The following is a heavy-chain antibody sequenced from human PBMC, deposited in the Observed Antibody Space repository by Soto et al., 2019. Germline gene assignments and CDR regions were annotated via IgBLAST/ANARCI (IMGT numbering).Heavy chain of an antibody. CDR1: GGSISSSHW. J-gene: IGHJ3*01. Sequence: QVQLQESGPGLVKPSGTLSLTCAVSGGSISSSHWWTWVRQSPGKGLEYIGEISHSGTSNSNPSLKNRVTLSRDKCKNHFSLTLTSVTAADTAVYYCARVVLTITRGAFDAWGKGTLVIVSS. V-gene: IGHV4-4*02. D-gene: IGHD3-9*01. CDR2: ISHSGTS. CDR3: ARVVLTITRGAFDA.